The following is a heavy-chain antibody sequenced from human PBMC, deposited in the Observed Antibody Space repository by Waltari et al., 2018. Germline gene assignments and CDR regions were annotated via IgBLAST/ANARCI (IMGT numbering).Heavy chain of an antibody. D-gene: IGHD3-3*01. CDR2: ISGDGAST. CDR1: GFIFDDYA. CDR3: TKGVDLGFAGAYLLDY. Sequence: MQLVESGGDVVQPGGSLRLSCAASGFIFDDYAVHWVRQAPGKGLEWICVISGDGASTYYADSVKGRFTISRDNSKNSLYLQMNSLRTEDTALYYCTKGVDLGFAGAYLLDYWGQGTLVIVSS. J-gene: IGHJ4*02. V-gene: IGHV3-43*02.